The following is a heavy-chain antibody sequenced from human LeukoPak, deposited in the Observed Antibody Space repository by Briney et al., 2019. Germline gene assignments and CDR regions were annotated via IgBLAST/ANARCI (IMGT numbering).Heavy chain of an antibody. D-gene: IGHD2-21*02. J-gene: IGHJ6*02. V-gene: IGHV3-7*01. CDR1: GFTFSSYW. CDR2: IKQDGSEK. CDR3: ARYCGGDCYGMDV. Sequence: GGSLRLSCTASGFTFSSYWMSWVRQAPGKGLEWVANIKQDGSEKDYVDSVKGRFTISRDNPKNSLYLQMNSLRAEDTAVYYCARYCGGDCYGMDVWGQGITVTVSS.